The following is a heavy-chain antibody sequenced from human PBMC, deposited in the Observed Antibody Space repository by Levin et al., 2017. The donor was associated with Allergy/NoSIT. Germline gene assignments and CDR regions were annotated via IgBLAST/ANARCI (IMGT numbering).Heavy chain of an antibody. V-gene: IGHV3-48*01. J-gene: IGHJ6*03. CDR1: GFTFSSYS. D-gene: IGHD2-2*01. Sequence: GGSLRLSCAASGFTFSSYSMNWVRQAPGKGLEWVSYISSSSSTIYYADSVKGRFTISRDNAKNSLYLQMNSLRAEDTAVYYCARSPHCSSTSCYPEGYMDVWGKGTTVTVSS. CDR2: ISSSSSTI. CDR3: ARSPHCSSTSCYPEGYMDV.